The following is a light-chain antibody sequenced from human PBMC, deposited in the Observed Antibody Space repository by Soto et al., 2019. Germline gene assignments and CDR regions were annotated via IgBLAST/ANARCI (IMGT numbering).Light chain of an antibody. Sequence: QSVLTQPPSASGTPGQRVTISCSGSSSNIGTYYVSWYQQLPGTAPKLLIYRNNQRYSGLPDRFSGSKSGTSASLAISVLRSDDEDDYYCAAWDDILSGYVFGTGTKLTVL. J-gene: IGLJ1*01. CDR1: SSNIGTYY. CDR2: RNN. CDR3: AAWDDILSGYV. V-gene: IGLV1-47*01.